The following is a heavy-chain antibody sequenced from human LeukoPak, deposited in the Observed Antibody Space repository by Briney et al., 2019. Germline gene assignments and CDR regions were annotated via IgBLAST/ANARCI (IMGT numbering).Heavy chain of an antibody. CDR1: GYTFTSYD. J-gene: IGHJ3*02. CDR2: MNLNSGNT. Sequence: ASVKVSCKASGYTFTSYDINWVRQATGQGLEWMGWMNLNSGNTGYAQKFQGRVTMTRNTSISTAYMELSSLRSEDTAVYYCARVLSDSSGYYSDAFDIWGQGTMVTVSS. CDR3: ARVLSDSSGYYSDAFDI. V-gene: IGHV1-8*01. D-gene: IGHD3-22*01.